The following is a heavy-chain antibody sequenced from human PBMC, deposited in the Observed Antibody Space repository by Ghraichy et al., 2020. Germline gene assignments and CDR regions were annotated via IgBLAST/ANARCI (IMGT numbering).Heavy chain of an antibody. D-gene: IGHD3-10*01. CDR3: ARHTRVYGSGSYYLDY. Sequence: TLSLTCTVSGGSISSYYWSWIRQPPGKGLEWIGYIYTSGSTNYNPSLKSRVTISVDTSKNQFSLKLSSVTAADTAVYYCARHTRVYGSGSYYLDYWGQGTLVTVSS. CDR1: GGSISSYY. V-gene: IGHV4-4*09. CDR2: IYTSGST. J-gene: IGHJ4*02.